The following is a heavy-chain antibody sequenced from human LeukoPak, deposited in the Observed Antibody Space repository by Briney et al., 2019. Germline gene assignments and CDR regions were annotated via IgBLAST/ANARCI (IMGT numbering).Heavy chain of an antibody. CDR2: GDHSGGT. CDR3: AKNGQRGFSFDP. Sequence: SETLSLTCAVYGGSFSGYYWSWIRQPPGKGLEWIGEGDHSGGTKYNPSLKSRVTISADSSKNQFSLTLSSVTAADTAVYYCAKNGQRGFSFDPWGQGTLVTVSS. J-gene: IGHJ5*02. CDR1: GGSFSGYY. D-gene: IGHD2-8*01. V-gene: IGHV4-34*01.